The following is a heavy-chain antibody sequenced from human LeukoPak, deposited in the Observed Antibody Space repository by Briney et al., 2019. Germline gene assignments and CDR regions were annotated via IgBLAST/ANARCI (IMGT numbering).Heavy chain of an antibody. Sequence: PGGSLRLSCAASGLTFSSYAMSWARQAPGKGLEWVSAISGSGDSTYYADSVKGRFTISRDNSKNTLYLQVNSLRAEDTAVYYCATSAGYYNSWRQPFDYWGQGTLVTVSS. J-gene: IGHJ4*02. V-gene: IGHV3-23*01. D-gene: IGHD2-15*01. CDR1: GLTFSSYA. CDR2: ISGSGDST. CDR3: ATSAGYYNSWRQPFDY.